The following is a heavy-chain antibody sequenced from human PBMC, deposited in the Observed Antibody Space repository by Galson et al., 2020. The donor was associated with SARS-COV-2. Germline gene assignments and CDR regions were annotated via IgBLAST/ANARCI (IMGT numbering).Heavy chain of an antibody. CDR3: ARKECNNGVGNSVCRYGFNY. D-gene: IGHD3-10*01. CDR1: GGSFSSGSYY. Sequence: SETLSLTCTVSGGSFSSGSYYWSWLRQPAGKGLEWIGPNYTSGSTNSNPSRKSRVTISVDTSKNQFSLKLSSVTAADTAVYYCARKECNNGVGNSVCRYGFNYGGHGTLVSVSS. J-gene: IGHJ4*01. CDR2: NYTSGST. V-gene: IGHV4-61*02.